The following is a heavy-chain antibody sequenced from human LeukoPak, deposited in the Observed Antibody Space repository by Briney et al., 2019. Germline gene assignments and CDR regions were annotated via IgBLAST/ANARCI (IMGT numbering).Heavy chain of an antibody. V-gene: IGHV1-2*02. J-gene: IGHJ3*02. CDR3: ARWDCSGGSCYDAFDI. CDR2: INPNSGGT. Sequence: GASVKVSCKASGYTFTGYYIHWVRQAPGQGLEWMGWINPNSGGTNYVQKLQGRVTMTRGTSISTGYMELSRVRSDDTAVYYCARWDCSGGSCYDAFDIWGQGTMVTVSS. CDR1: GYTFTGYY. D-gene: IGHD2-15*01.